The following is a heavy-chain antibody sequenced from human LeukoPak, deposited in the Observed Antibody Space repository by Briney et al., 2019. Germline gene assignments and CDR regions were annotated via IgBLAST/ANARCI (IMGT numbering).Heavy chain of an antibody. V-gene: IGHV3-30*04. Sequence: GGSLRLSCAASGFTFSSYAMHWVRQAPGKGLEWVAVISYDGSNKYYADSVKGRFTISRDNSKNTLYLQMNSLRAEDTAMYYCARDRWHYYDSSGYYWLDYWGQGTLVTVSS. D-gene: IGHD3-22*01. CDR2: ISYDGSNK. CDR3: ARDRWHYYDSSGYYWLDY. CDR1: GFTFSSYA. J-gene: IGHJ4*02.